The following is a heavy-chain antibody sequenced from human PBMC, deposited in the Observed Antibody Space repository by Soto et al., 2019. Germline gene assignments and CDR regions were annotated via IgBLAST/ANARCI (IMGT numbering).Heavy chain of an antibody. CDR3: ARGYKQQPYPASPNYFDY. V-gene: IGHV6-1*01. D-gene: IGHD6-13*01. Sequence: SQTLSLTCAISGDSVSSNSAAWNWIRQSPSRGLEWLGRTYYRSKWYNDYAVSVKSRITINPDTSKNQFSLQLNSVTPEDTAVYYCARGYKQQPYPASPNYFDYWGQGTLVTVSS. J-gene: IGHJ4*02. CDR1: GDSVSSNSAA. CDR2: TYYRSKWYN.